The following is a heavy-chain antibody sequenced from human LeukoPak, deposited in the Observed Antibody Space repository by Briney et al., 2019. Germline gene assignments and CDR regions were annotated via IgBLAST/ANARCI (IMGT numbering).Heavy chain of an antibody. CDR1: GYTFTGYY. D-gene: IGHD6-13*01. CDR2: INPNSGGT. J-gene: IGHJ4*02. CDR3: ARVPESPQYSSSWITLPYLRAYFDY. Sequence: GASVKVSCKASGYTFTGYYMHWVRQAPGQGLEWMGWINPNSGGTNYAQKFQGRVTMTRDTSISTAYMELSRLRSDDTAVYYCARVPESPQYSSSWITLPYLRAYFDYWGQGTLVTVSS. V-gene: IGHV1-2*02.